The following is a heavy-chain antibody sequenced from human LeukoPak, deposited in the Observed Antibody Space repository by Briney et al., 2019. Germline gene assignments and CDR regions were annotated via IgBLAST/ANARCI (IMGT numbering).Heavy chain of an antibody. CDR2: ISSSSSYI. CDR3: AREYSSSWDWFDP. Sequence: PGGSLRLSCAASGFTFSTYWMSWVRQAPGKGLEWVSSISSSSSYIYYADSVKGRFTISRDNAKNSLYLQMNSLRAEDTAVYYCAREYSSSWDWFDPWGQGTLVTVSS. D-gene: IGHD6-13*01. J-gene: IGHJ5*02. CDR1: GFTFSTYW. V-gene: IGHV3-21*01.